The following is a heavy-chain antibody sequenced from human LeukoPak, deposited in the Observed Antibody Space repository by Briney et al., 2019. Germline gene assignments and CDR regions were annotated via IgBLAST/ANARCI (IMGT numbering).Heavy chain of an antibody. J-gene: IGHJ3*02. V-gene: IGHV3-15*01. Sequence: GGSLRLSCAASGFSFNYAWMDWVRRAPGKGLEWVGRIKSKTDGGTADYPAPVKGRFTISRDDSKNTLYLQMNSLKTEDTAVYYCTTGNMVRGVISASDIWGQGTMVTVSS. CDR1: GFSFNYAW. CDR2: IKSKTDGGTA. CDR3: TTGNMVRGVISASDI. D-gene: IGHD3-10*01.